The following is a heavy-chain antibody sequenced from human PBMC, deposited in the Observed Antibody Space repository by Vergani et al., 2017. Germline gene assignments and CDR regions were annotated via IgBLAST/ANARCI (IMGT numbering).Heavy chain of an antibody. CDR1: GYTFTGYY. CDR3: ARLEIPGIAAAGTWSSYYYGMDV. V-gene: IGHV1-2*04. J-gene: IGHJ6*02. Sequence: QVHLVQSGAEVKKPGASVKVSCKASGYTFTGYYIHWVRQAPGQGLEWMGWINPNSGGTNYAQKFQGWVTMTRDTSISTAYMELSRLRSDDTAVYYCARLEIPGIAAAGTWSSYYYGMDVWGQGTTVTVSS. CDR2: INPNSGGT. D-gene: IGHD6-13*01.